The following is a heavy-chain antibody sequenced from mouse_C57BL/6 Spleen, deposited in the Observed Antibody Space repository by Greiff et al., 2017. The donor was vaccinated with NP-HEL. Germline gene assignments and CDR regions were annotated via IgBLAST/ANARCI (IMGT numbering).Heavy chain of an antibody. Sequence: VQLQQPGAELVKPGASVKLSCKASGYTFTSYWMHWVKQRPGQGLEWIGMIHPNSGSTNYNEKFKSKATLTVDKSSSTAYMQLSSLTSEDSAVYYCARVYYGSSYYWYFDVWGTGTTVTVSS. CDR2: IHPNSGST. V-gene: IGHV1-64*01. J-gene: IGHJ1*03. CDR1: GYTFTSYW. CDR3: ARVYYGSSYYWYFDV. D-gene: IGHD1-1*01.